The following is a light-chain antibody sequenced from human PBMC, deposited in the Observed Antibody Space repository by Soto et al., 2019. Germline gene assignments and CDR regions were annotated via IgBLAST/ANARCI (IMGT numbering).Light chain of an antibody. Sequence: DIQMTQSPSSLSASVGDRVTITCRASQSISSYLNWYQQKPGKAPKLLIYAASSLHSGVPSRFSGSGSGTDFTLTISSLQPEDFATYYCQQSYGAPLTFGGGTKVEIK. CDR2: AAS. CDR3: QQSYGAPLT. V-gene: IGKV1-39*01. J-gene: IGKJ4*01. CDR1: QSISSY.